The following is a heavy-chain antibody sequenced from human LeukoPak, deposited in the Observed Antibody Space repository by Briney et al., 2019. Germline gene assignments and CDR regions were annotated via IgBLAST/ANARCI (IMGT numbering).Heavy chain of an antibody. V-gene: IGHV4-4*07. CDR3: ARSNLGSYDQSGYYQH. CDR2: IYTSGNS. CDR1: GGTLSGYY. Sequence: SETLALTCTVSGGTLSGYYWNWIRKPAGTVLESIGGIYTSGNSWYKPSLQSRVTMSVDTSKNQFSLKMRSLTAADTAVYYCARSNLGSYDQSGYYQHWGQGTRVTVSS. D-gene: IGHD3-22*01. J-gene: IGHJ1*01.